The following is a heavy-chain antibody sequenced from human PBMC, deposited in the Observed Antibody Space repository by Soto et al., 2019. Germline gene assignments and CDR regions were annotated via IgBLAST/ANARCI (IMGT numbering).Heavy chain of an antibody. Sequence: SETLSLTCVVSGGSFSTYYYNWIRQSPGKGLEWIGEINHSGSNNYSPSLKSRVTMSLDTSKNQFSLKLTSVTAADAAVYYCARGGSNDWQVAFDIWGQGTMVTVSS. V-gene: IGHV4-34*01. CDR3: ARGGSNDWQVAFDI. CDR2: INHSGSN. D-gene: IGHD3-9*01. CDR1: GGSFSTYY. J-gene: IGHJ3*02.